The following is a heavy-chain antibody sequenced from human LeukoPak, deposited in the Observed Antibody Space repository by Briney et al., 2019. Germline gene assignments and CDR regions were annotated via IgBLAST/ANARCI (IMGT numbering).Heavy chain of an antibody. Sequence: GGSLRLSCAASGFTFTISWMHWVRQAPGKGLVWVSRINYDGSTTTYADSVKGRFTISRDNAKNTLYLQMNSLRAEDTAVYYCARGDTALAHYGMDVWGQGTTVTVSS. CDR1: GFTFTISW. V-gene: IGHV3-74*01. CDR3: ARGDTALAHYGMDV. CDR2: INYDGSTT. D-gene: IGHD5-18*01. J-gene: IGHJ6*02.